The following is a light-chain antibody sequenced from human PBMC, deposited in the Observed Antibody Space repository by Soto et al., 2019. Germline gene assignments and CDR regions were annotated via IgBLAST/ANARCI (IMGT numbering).Light chain of an antibody. CDR2: KAS. CDR1: QSISSW. CDR3: QQYNSYSIT. J-gene: IGKJ5*01. Sequence: DIPMTQSPSTLSASVGDTVTITCRASQSISSWLAWYQQKPGKAPKVMIYKASSLESGVPSRFSGSGSGTEFTLTISSLQPDDVATYYCQQYNSYSITFGQGTRLEIK. V-gene: IGKV1-5*03.